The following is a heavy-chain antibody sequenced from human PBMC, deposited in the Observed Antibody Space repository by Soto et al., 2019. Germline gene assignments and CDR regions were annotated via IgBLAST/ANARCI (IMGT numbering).Heavy chain of an antibody. Sequence: QVQLVQSGAEVKKPGSSVKVSCKASGGTFSSYAISWVRQAPGQGLEWMGGIIPIFGTANYAQKFQGRVTITADESTSTAYMELSSLRSADTAVYYCARDHGSGRPILYGMDVWGQGTTVTVSS. CDR3: ARDHGSGRPILYGMDV. V-gene: IGHV1-69*01. J-gene: IGHJ6*02. CDR1: GGTFSSYA. D-gene: IGHD3-10*01. CDR2: IIPIFGTA.